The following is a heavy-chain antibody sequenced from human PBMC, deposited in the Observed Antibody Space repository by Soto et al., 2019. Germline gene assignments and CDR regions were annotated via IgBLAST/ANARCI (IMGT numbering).Heavy chain of an antibody. J-gene: IGHJ6*02. CDR2: ISYDGSNK. CDR1: GFTFSSYG. Sequence: GGSLRLSCAASGFTFSSYGMHWVRQAPGKGLEWVAVISYDGSNKYYADSVKGRFTISRDNSKNTLYLQMNSLRAEDAAVYYCAKERDVYYYYCGMDVWGQGTTVTVSS. CDR3: AKERDVYYYYCGMDV. V-gene: IGHV3-30*18.